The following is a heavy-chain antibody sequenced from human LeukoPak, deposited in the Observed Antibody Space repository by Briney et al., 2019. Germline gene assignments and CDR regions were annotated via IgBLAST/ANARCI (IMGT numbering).Heavy chain of an antibody. Sequence: PSQTLSLTCTVSGGSISSVDYYWSWIRQPPGKGLEWIGYIYYSGSTYYNPSLKSRVTISVDTSKNQFSLKLNSVTAADTAVYYCARLQGGRSGYYPFNQWGQGTLVTVSS. V-gene: IGHV4-30-4*01. J-gene: IGHJ4*02. CDR3: ARLQGGRSGYYPFNQ. D-gene: IGHD3-22*01. CDR2: IYYSGST. CDR1: GGSISSVDYY.